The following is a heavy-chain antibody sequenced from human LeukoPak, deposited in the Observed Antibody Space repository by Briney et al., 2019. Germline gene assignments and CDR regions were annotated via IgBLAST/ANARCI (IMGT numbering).Heavy chain of an antibody. CDR2: MNPSSGNT. CDR1: GYTFTGYY. CDR3: ATHTYYYSSGSFAY. J-gene: IGHJ4*02. D-gene: IGHD3-10*01. Sequence: ASVKVSCKASGYTFTGYYMHWVRQATGQGPEWMGWMNPSSGNTGFAQRFQGRVTMTRDTSINTAYLELSSLTSEDTAVYYCATHTYYYSSGSFAYWGQGTLVTVSS. V-gene: IGHV1-8*02.